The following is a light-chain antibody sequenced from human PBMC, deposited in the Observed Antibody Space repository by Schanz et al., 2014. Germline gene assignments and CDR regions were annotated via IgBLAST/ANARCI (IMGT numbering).Light chain of an antibody. CDR2: DVT. V-gene: IGLV2-8*01. J-gene: IGLJ3*02. Sequence: QSALTQPPSASGSPGQSVTISCTGTSSDVGGYNYVSWYQQHPGKAPKLIISDVTRRPSGVPDRFSGSKSDNTASLTVSGLQAEDEADYYCSSYTSIGTRVFGGGTKLTVL. CDR3: SSYTSIGTRV. CDR1: SSDVGGYNY.